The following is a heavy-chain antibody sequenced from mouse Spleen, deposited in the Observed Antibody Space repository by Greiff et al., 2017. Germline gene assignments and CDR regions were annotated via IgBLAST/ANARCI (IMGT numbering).Heavy chain of an antibody. D-gene: IGHD4-1*01. J-gene: IGHJ2*01. V-gene: IGHV5-17*01. Sequence: EVKLVESGGGLVKPGGSLKLSCAASGFTFSDYGMHWVRQAPEKGLEWVAYISSGSSTIYYADTVKGRFTISRDNAKNTLFLQMTSLRSEDTAMYYCAREVTGHFDYWGQGTTLTVSS. CDR3: AREVTGHFDY. CDR2: ISSGSSTI. CDR1: GFTFSDYG.